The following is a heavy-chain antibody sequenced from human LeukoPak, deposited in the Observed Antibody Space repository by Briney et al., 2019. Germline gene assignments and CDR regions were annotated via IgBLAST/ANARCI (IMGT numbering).Heavy chain of an antibody. J-gene: IGHJ4*02. CDR1: GYTFTSYG. Sequence: GASVKVSCKASGYTFTSYGISWVRQAPGQGLEWMGWISAYNGNTNYAQKLQGRVTMTTDTSTSTAYMELSRLRSDDTAVYYCARDMIEGYYGSGSYPMCFDYGGQGTLVTVSS. CDR2: ISAYNGNT. CDR3: ARDMIEGYYGSGSYPMCFDY. V-gene: IGHV1-18*01. D-gene: IGHD3-10*01.